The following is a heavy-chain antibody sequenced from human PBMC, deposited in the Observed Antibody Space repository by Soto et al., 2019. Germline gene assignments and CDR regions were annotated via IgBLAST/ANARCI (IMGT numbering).Heavy chain of an antibody. Sequence: ASVKVSCKASGYTFTRYGISWVRQAPGQGLEWMGWISGYNGDTNYAREFQGRVSMTIDTSTTTAYMELRSLTSDDTAVYYCAKNGQPPYYYYGLDVWGQGTRSPSP. CDR2: ISGYNGDT. D-gene: IGHD2-8*01. V-gene: IGHV1-18*01. CDR1: GYTFTRYG. J-gene: IGHJ6*02. CDR3: AKNGQPPYYYYGLDV.